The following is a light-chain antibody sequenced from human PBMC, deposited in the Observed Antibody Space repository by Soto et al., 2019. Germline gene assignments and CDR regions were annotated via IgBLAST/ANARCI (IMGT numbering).Light chain of an antibody. J-gene: IGKJ1*01. CDR3: QQYDSLWT. Sequence: DIQMTQSPSTLSASVGDRVTISCRASQPINNWLAWYQQKPGEAPRLLIYDASNLETGVPSRFCGRGSETEFTLTISGLRPDDFATYYCQQYDSLWTFGQGTTVAVK. CDR2: DAS. CDR1: QPINNW. V-gene: IGKV1-5*01.